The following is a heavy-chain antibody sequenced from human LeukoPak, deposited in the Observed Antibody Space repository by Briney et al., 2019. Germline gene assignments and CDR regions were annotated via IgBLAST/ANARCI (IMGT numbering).Heavy chain of an antibody. J-gene: IGHJ4*02. V-gene: IGHV4-38-2*01. CDR2: IYHGGST. Sequence: PSETLSLTCAVSGYSISSGYYWGWIRQPPGKGLEWIGSIYHGGSTYYNPSLKSRVTISVDTSKNQFSLKLSSVTAADTAVYYCATVGILTGYYRFDYWGQGTLVTVSS. CDR1: GYSISSGYY. D-gene: IGHD3-9*01. CDR3: ATVGILTGYYRFDY.